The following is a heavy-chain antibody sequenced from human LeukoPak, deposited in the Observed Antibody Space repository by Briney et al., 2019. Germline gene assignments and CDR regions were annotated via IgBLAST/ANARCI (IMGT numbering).Heavy chain of an antibody. Sequence: GRSLRLFCAASGFTFSSDEMNWVRQAPGEGLEWVSYISSSGSTIYYAASVKGRFTISRDNAKNSLYLQMNSLRAEDTAVYYCARCDGYNLRVDYWGQGPLITVSS. CDR1: GFTFSSDE. CDR2: ISSSGSTI. J-gene: IGHJ4*02. V-gene: IGHV3-48*03. D-gene: IGHD5-24*01. CDR3: ARCDGYNLRVDY.